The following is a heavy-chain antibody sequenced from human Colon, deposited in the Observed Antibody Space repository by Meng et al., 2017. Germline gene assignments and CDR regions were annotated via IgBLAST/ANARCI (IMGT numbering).Heavy chain of an antibody. J-gene: IGHJ4*02. CDR3: ARHISILGQRGFDY. D-gene: IGHD3/OR15-3a*01. V-gene: IGHV4-4*02. Sequence: VQLQASDPGLVKPSGTLSLTCAVSGGSISSNWWSWVRQPPGKGLEWIGEFFHTGRTNYDPSLKSRVTISVDKSNNQFSLKLTSVTAADTAVYYCARHISILGQRGFDYWGQGTLVTVSS. CDR1: GGSISSNW. CDR2: FFHTGRT.